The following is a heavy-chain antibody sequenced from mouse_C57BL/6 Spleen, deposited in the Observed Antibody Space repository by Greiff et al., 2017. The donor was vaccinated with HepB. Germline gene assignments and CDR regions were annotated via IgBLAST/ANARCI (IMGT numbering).Heavy chain of an antibody. D-gene: IGHD3-2*02. V-gene: IGHV1-64*01. J-gene: IGHJ2*01. CDR1: GYTFTSYW. Sequence: QVQLQQPGAELVKPGASVKLSCKASGYTFTSYWMHWVKQRPGQGLEWIGMIHPNSGSTNYNEKFKSKATLTVDKSSSTAYMQLSSLTSEDSAVYYCAREVDSSGYEGPFDYWGQGTTRAVSS. CDR2: IHPNSGST. CDR3: AREVDSSGYEGPFDY.